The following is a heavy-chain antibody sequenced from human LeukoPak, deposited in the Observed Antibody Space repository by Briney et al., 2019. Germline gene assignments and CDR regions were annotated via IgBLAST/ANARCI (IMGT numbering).Heavy chain of an antibody. V-gene: IGHV1-18*04. Sequence: ASVKVSCKASGYTFTSYGISWVRQAPGQGLEWMGWISAYNGNTNYAPKLQGRVTMTTDTSTSTAYMELRSLRSDDTAVYYCARSTTGTGSSWFDPWGQGTLVTVSS. CDR2: ISAYNGNT. J-gene: IGHJ5*02. D-gene: IGHD1-1*01. CDR1: GYTFTSYG. CDR3: ARSTTGTGSSWFDP.